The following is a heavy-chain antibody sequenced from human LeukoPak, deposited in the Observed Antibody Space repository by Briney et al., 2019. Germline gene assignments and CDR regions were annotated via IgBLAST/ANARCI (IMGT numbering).Heavy chain of an antibody. CDR2: IYPGDSDT. J-gene: IGHJ4*02. Sequence: GESLKISCKGSGYSFTSYWIGWVRQMPGKGLEWMGIIYPGDSDTRYSPSFQGQVTISADKSISTAYLQWSSLKAADTAMYYCARKDPNYSSGSGSYKYAFDYWGQGTLVTVSS. CDR3: ARKDPNYSSGSGSYKYAFDY. V-gene: IGHV5-51*01. CDR1: GYSFTSYW. D-gene: IGHD3-10*01.